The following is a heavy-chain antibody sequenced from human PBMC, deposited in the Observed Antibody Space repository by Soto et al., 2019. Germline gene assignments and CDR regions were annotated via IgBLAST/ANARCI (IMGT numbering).Heavy chain of an antibody. CDR1: GFLFNNYG. J-gene: IGHJ4*02. CDR2: IWYDGNTK. D-gene: IGHD5-12*01. Sequence: QVQLVESGGGVVQPGRSLRLSCEASGFLFNNYGMHWVRQAPGKGLEWVAVIWYDGNTKYYADSVKGRFTIYRDNSKNTLYLQMNSLRAGDTAVYYCAKETLGGASYDSGDYWGQGTLVTVSS. CDR3: AKETLGGASYDSGDY. V-gene: IGHV3-33*06.